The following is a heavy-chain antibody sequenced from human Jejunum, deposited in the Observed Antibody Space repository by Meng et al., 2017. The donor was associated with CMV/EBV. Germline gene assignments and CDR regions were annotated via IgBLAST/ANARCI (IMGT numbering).Heavy chain of an antibody. CDR2: INYRGST. CDR3: ARCPRDDDSGYWFFDN. V-gene: IGHV4-34*01. D-gene: IGHD3-22*01. J-gene: IGHJ4*02. Sequence: QVDVREWGAGLLKPSETLSLTFAVYGGSFSGYYWSWIRQPPGKGLEWIGEINYRGSTNYSPSLKSRVTMSLDTSKNQFSLKLTSVTAADTAMYYCARCPRDDDSGYWFFDNWGQGTLVTVSS. CDR1: GGSFSGYY.